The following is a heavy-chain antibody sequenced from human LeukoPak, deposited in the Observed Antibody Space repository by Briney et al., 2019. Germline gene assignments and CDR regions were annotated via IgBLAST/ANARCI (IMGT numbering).Heavy chain of an antibody. J-gene: IGHJ1*01. V-gene: IGHV5-51*01. Sequence: RGESLKISCKGSGYSFTSYWIGWVRQMPGKGLEWMGIIYPGDSDTRYSPSFQGQVTISADKSISTAYLQWSSLKASDTAMYYCARLPYQLRNAEYFQHWGQGTLVTVSS. CDR2: IYPGDSDT. D-gene: IGHD2-2*01. CDR3: ARLPYQLRNAEYFQH. CDR1: GYSFTSYW.